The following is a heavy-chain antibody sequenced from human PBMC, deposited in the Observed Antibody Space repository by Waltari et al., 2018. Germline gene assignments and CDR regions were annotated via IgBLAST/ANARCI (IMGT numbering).Heavy chain of an antibody. D-gene: IGHD3-22*01. V-gene: IGHV3-23*01. CDR3: AKDQTWEIVVVILDY. CDR2: ISPSGGST. CDR1: GFTFDNYA. J-gene: IGHJ4*02. Sequence: EVQLLESGGGLVQPGGSLRLACAASGFTFDNYAMTWVRQAPGKGLEWVSTISPSGGSTNFADAVKGRFTISRDKSKNKLYLQMDSLRAEDTAVYYCAKDQTWEIVVVILDYWGQGTLVTVSS.